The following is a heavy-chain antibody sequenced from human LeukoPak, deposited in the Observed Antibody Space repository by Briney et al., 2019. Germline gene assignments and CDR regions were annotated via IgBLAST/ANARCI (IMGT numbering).Heavy chain of an antibody. Sequence: ASETLSLTCAVSGGSISSSNWWSWVRQPPGKGLEWMGEIYHSGSTNYNSSLKRRVTISVDKSKNQFSLKLSAVTAADTAVYYCARGGRVLLWFGEADDPFDIWGQGTMVTVSS. CDR2: IYHSGST. V-gene: IGHV4-4*02. J-gene: IGHJ3*02. D-gene: IGHD3-10*01. CDR1: GGSISSSNW. CDR3: ARGGRVLLWFGEADDPFDI.